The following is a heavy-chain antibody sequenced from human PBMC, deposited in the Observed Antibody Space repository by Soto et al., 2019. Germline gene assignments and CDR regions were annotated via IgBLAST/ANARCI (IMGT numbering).Heavy chain of an antibody. CDR1: GGTFSSYT. D-gene: IGHD3-10*01. V-gene: IGHV1-69*08. CDR3: ARDLHPYYYGSGSLFDY. CDR2: IIPILGIA. Sequence: QVQLVQSGAEVKKPGSSVKVSCKASGGTFSSYTISWVRQAPGQGLEWMGRIIPILGIANYAQKFQGRVTITADKSTSTAYMELSSLRSEDTAVYYCARDLHPYYYGSGSLFDYWGQGTLVTVSS. J-gene: IGHJ4*02.